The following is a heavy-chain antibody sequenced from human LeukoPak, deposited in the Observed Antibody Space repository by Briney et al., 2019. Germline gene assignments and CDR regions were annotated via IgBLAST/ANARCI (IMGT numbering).Heavy chain of an antibody. CDR2: ISGSGGST. CDR1: GFTFSSYA. J-gene: IGHJ4*02. V-gene: IGHV3-23*01. D-gene: IGHD6-13*01. Sequence: GGSLRLSCAASGFTFSSYAMSWVRQAPGKGLEWVSTISGSGGSTYYADSVKGRFTISRDNSKNTLYLQMNSLRAEDTAVYYCAKLRGGIAAAGTFDYWGQGTLVIVSS. CDR3: AKLRGGIAAAGTFDY.